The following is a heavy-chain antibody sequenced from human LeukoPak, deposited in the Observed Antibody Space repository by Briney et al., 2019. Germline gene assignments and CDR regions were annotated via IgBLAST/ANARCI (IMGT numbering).Heavy chain of an antibody. CDR3: ARVRSAAAVDY. CDR2: INNDGSST. J-gene: IGHJ4*02. CDR1: GFTFSSYW. V-gene: IGHV3-74*01. Sequence: PGGSLRLSCAASGFTFSSYWMHWVPQAPGRGLVWVSRINNDGSSTSYADSVKGRFTISRDNAKNTLHLQMNSLRAEDTAVYYCARVRSAAAVDYWGQGTLVTVSS.